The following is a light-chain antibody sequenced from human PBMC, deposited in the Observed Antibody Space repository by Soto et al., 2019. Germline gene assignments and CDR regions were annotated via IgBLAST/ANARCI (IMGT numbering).Light chain of an antibody. V-gene: IGKV3-20*01. CDR1: QSVDSNY. CDR3: HQYGLSPPYT. Sequence: EIVVTQSACTLSLSHGARATLSCRASQSVDSNYLAWYQHKPGQAPRLLIYGASTRATGIPDRFSGSGSGTDFTLTISRREPEDFAVYYCHQYGLSPPYTFGPGTKVDIK. J-gene: IGKJ3*01. CDR2: GAS.